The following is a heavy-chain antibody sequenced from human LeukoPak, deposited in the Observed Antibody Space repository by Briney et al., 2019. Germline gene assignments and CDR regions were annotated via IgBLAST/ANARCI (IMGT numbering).Heavy chain of an antibody. CDR1: GGTFSIYA. D-gene: IGHD3-22*01. CDR2: IIPIFGTA. Sequence: SVKVSCKASGGTFSIYAISWVRQAPGQGLEWMGGIIPIFGTANYAQKFQGRVTITADESTSTAYMELSSLRSEDTAVYYCHYYDSSGSPYDAFDIWGQGTMVTVSS. J-gene: IGHJ3*02. V-gene: IGHV1-69*13. CDR3: HYYDSSGSPYDAFDI.